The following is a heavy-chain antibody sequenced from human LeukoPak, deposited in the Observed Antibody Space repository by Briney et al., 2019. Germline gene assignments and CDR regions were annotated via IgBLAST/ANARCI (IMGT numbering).Heavy chain of an antibody. V-gene: IGHV1-8*01. CDR1: GYTFTSYD. CDR3: ARGVTGGRYNWFDP. D-gene: IGHD7-27*01. CDR2: MNPNSGNT. J-gene: IGHJ5*02. Sequence: ASVKVSCKASGYTFTSYDINWVRQATGQGLEWMGSMNPNSGNTGYAQKFQGRVTMTRNTSISTAYMELSSLRSEDTAVYYCARGVTGGRYNWFDPWGQGTLVTVSS.